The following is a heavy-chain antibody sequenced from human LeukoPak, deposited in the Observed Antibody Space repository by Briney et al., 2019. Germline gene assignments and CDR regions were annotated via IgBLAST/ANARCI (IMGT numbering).Heavy chain of an antibody. Sequence: SETLSLTCTVSGGSINSYYWSWIRQPPGKGLEWIGYISYSGSTNYNPSLKSRVTISVDTSKNQFSLKLSSVTAADTAVYYCARSYGYGTNFDYWGQGTLVTVSS. CDR3: ARSYGYGTNFDY. D-gene: IGHD5-18*01. J-gene: IGHJ4*02. CDR1: GGSINSYY. V-gene: IGHV4-59*12. CDR2: ISYSGST.